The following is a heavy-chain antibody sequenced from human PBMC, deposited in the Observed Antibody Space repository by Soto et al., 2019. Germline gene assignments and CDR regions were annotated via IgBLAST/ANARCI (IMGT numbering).Heavy chain of an antibody. J-gene: IGHJ6*02. CDR2: ISYDGSNK. CDR1: GFTFSSYG. Sequence: QVQLVESGGGVVQPGRSLRLSCAASGFTFSSYGMHWVRQAPGKGLEWVAVISYDGSNKYYADSVKGRFTISRDNSKNAMERQMSVLGAEDTSVYYCANLPTVELPYRTPYYYYGMDFWGQGTTVTVSS. CDR3: ANLPTVELPYRTPYYYYGMDF. V-gene: IGHV3-30*18. D-gene: IGHD1-7*01.